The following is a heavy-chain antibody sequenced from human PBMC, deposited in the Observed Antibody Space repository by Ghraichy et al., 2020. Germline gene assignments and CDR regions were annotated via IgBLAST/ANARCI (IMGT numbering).Heavy chain of an antibody. CDR2: INHSGST. Sequence: SETLSLTCAVYGGSFSGYYWSWIRQPPGKGLEWIGEINHSGSTNYNPSLKSRVTISVDTSKNQFSLKLSSVTAADTAVYYCARIGRIAVAEDYWGQGTLVTVSS. CDR3: ARIGRIAVAEDY. CDR1: GGSFSGYY. J-gene: IGHJ4*02. V-gene: IGHV4-34*01. D-gene: IGHD6-19*01.